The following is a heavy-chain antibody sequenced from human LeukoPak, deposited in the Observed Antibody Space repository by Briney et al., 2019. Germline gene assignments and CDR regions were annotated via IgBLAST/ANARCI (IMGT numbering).Heavy chain of an antibody. V-gene: IGHV3-23*01. Sequence: GGSLRLSCAASGFTFSSYAMNWVRQAPGKGLEWVSAVRGSDAGTSYADSVKGRFTISRDDSKNTLYLQMNSLRAEDTAVYYCAKNRGGSYYSGSDYWGQGTLVTVSS. D-gene: IGHD1-26*01. J-gene: IGHJ4*02. CDR1: GFTFSSYA. CDR3: AKNRGGSYYSGSDY. CDR2: VRGSDAGT.